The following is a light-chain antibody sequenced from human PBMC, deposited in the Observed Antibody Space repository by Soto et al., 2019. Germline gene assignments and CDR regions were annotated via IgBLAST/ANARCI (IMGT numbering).Light chain of an antibody. CDR3: QSYDRRRSAYV. CDR2: GNT. Sequence: QSVLTQPPSLSGAPGQRVTISCTGSSSNIGAGYDVNWYHQLPGTAPKLLLYGNTNRPSGVPDRFSGSKSGTSASLAITGLQDEDEAVYYCQSYDRRRSAYVLGTRTKVTFL. CDR1: SSNIGAGYD. J-gene: IGLJ1*01. V-gene: IGLV1-40*01.